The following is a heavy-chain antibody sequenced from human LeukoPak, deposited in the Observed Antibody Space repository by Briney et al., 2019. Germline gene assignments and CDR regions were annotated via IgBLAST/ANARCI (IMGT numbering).Heavy chain of an antibody. CDR3: ARASGYDILTGLAWFDP. Sequence: PSETPSLTCTVSGGSISSGGYYWSWIRQPPGKGLEWIGYIYHSGSTYYNPSLKSRVTISIDTSKSQIFLKLSSVTAADTAVYYCARASGYDILTGLAWFDPWGQGTLVTVSS. CDR2: IYHSGST. J-gene: IGHJ5*02. D-gene: IGHD3-9*01. CDR1: GGSISSGGYY. V-gene: IGHV4-30-2*01.